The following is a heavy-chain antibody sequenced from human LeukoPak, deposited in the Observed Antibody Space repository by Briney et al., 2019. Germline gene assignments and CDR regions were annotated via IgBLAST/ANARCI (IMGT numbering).Heavy chain of an antibody. J-gene: IGHJ1*01. V-gene: IGHV3-64D*06. CDR3: VKDRGPTMIGTKLQH. CDR2: ISSNGGST. Sequence: GGSLRLSCAASGFTFSSYAMHWVRQAPGKGLEYVSAISSNGGSTYYADSVKGRFTISRDNSKNTLYLQMSSLRAEDTAVYYCVKDRGPTMIGTKLQHWGQGTLVTVSS. D-gene: IGHD3-22*01. CDR1: GFTFSSYA.